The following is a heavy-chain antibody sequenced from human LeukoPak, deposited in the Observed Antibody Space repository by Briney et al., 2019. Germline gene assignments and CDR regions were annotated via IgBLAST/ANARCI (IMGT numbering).Heavy chain of an antibody. CDR2: ISGSGDTT. CDR3: AKGRVVPAALLDY. J-gene: IGHJ4*02. Sequence: GGSLRLSCAASGFTFSGYAMTWVRQVPGKELEWVSSISGSGDTTNYADSVKGRFTISRDNSKNTLFLQMNSLRADDTAVYYCAKGRVVPAALLDYWGQGTLVTVSS. V-gene: IGHV3-23*01. CDR1: GFTFSGYA. D-gene: IGHD2-15*01.